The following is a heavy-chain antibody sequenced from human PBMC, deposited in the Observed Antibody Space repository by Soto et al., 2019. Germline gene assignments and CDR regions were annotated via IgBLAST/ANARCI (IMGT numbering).Heavy chain of an antibody. CDR1: GGSINNHY. D-gene: IGHD7-27*01. CDR3: ARANWYSEY. CDR2: IYYSGST. J-gene: IGHJ4*02. V-gene: IGHV4-59*11. Sequence: QVQLQESGPGLVKPSETLSLTCTVSGGSINNHYWSWIRQPPGKGLEWIGYIYYSGSTNYNPSLKSRVTMSVDTSKNQFSLNLTSLHAADTAIYYCARANWYSEYWGQGTLVTVSS.